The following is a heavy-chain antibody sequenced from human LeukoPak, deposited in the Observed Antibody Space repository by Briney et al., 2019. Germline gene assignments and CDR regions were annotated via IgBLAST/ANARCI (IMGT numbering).Heavy chain of an antibody. CDR2: INPNSGGT. CDR3: ARDPGGSSWYFDH. V-gene: IGHV1-2*02. D-gene: IGHD6-13*01. CDR1: GYTFTGYY. Sequence: GASVKVSCKASGYTFTGYYMHWVRQAPGQGLEWMGWINPNSGGTNYAQKFQGRVTMTRDTSISTAYMELSRLRSDDTAVYYCARDPGGSSWYFDHWGQGTLVTVSS. J-gene: IGHJ4*02.